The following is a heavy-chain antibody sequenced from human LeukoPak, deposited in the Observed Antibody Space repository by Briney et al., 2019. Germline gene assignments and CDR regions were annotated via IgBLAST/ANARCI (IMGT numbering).Heavy chain of an antibody. CDR3: ARVPPYYYDSSGYNPEPRYWYFDL. CDR1: GGSISSYY. V-gene: IGHV4-59*01. J-gene: IGHJ2*01. Sequence: SETLSLTCTVSGGSISSYYWSWIRQPPGKGLEWIGYIYYSGSTNYNPSLKSRVTISVDTSENQFSLKLSSVTAADTAVYYCARVPPYYYDSSGYNPEPRYWYFDLWGRGTLVTVSS. D-gene: IGHD3-22*01. CDR2: IYYSGST.